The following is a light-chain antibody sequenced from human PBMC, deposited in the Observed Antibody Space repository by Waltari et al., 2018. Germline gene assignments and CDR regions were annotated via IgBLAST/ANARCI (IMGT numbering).Light chain of an antibody. J-gene: IGKJ2*01. Sequence: VFTQSPGTLSFSSGERATLSCRASQSLTKRYLAWYQQKPGQAPRLLIYGASSRAAGIPDRFSGSGSGTDFTLTISRLEPEDFAVYYCQQYGSSVLYTFGQGTKLEIK. CDR3: QQYGSSVLYT. V-gene: IGKV3-20*01. CDR1: QSLTKRY. CDR2: GAS.